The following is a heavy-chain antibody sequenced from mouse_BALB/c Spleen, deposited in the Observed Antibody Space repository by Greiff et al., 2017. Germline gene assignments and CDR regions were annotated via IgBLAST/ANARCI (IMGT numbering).Heavy chain of an antibody. V-gene: IGHV1-67*01. D-gene: IGHD3-1*01. Sequence: VQLQQSGPELVRPGVSVKISCKGSGYTFTDYAMHWVKQSHAKSLEWIGVISTYYGNTNYNQKFKGKATMTVDKSSSTAYMELARLTSEDSAIYYCARWGSSGYRAMDYWGQGTSVTVSS. CDR1: GYTFTDYA. CDR3: ARWGSSGYRAMDY. CDR2: ISTYYGNT. J-gene: IGHJ4*01.